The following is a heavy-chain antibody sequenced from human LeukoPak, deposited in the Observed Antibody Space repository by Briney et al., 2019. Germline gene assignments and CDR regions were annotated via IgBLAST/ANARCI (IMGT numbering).Heavy chain of an antibody. V-gene: IGHV3-20*04. CDR2: INWDGTNT. CDR3: VKDPSSNWYSFDY. J-gene: IGHJ4*02. Sequence: LPGGSLRLSCVVSGGTTDDYGMRWVRHAPGKGLEWVSGINWDGTNTYYAESVKGRFTISRDSAEKSLYLHMNSLRDDDTAFYYCVKDPSSNWYSFDYWGQGTLVTVSS. D-gene: IGHD6-13*01. CDR1: GGTTDDYG.